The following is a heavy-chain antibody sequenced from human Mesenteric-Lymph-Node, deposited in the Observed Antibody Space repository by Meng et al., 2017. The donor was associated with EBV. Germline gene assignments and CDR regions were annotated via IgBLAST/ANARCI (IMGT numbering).Heavy chain of an antibody. V-gene: IGHV1-69*06. D-gene: IGHD2-15*01. CDR2: TISIFGTA. J-gene: IGHJ5*02. CDR3: TVGYDPSWVGLFDT. CDR1: GGTLSSYA. Sequence: QVQLVQSGAEVKKPGSSVKVSGKASGGTLSSYAISWVRQAPGQGLEWVGGTISIFGTANYAQKFQGRVTITADKSTSTAYMELSSLRSEDTAVYYCTVGYDPSWVGLFDTWGQGTLVTVSS.